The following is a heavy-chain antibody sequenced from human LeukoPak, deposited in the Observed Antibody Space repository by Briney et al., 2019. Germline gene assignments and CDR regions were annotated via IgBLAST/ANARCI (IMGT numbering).Heavy chain of an antibody. V-gene: IGHV3-48*03. CDR3: ARVSRIAAAEPFDY. Sequence: QSGGSLRLSCAASGFTFSSYEMNWVRQAPGKGLEWASYISSSGSTIYYADSVKGRFTISRDNAKNSLYLQMNSLRAEDTAVYYCARVSRIAAAEPFDYWGQGTLVTVSS. J-gene: IGHJ4*02. CDR2: ISSSGSTI. D-gene: IGHD6-13*01. CDR1: GFTFSSYE.